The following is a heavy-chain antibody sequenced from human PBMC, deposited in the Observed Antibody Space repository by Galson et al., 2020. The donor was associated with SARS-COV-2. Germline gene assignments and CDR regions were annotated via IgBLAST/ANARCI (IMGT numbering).Heavy chain of an antibody. Sequence: SQTLSLTCTVSGASIRSGRYHWSWIRQPAGKGLESIGRIYTSGNTNYNPSLKSRVTISLDTSKNQFSLRLRSVTAADTAVYYCERGEFFEFNYYGMDVWGQGTTVTVSS. CDR2: IYTSGNT. CDR1: GASIRSGRYH. D-gene: IGHD3-3*01. CDR3: ERGEFFEFNYYGMDV. J-gene: IGHJ6*02. V-gene: IGHV4-61*02.